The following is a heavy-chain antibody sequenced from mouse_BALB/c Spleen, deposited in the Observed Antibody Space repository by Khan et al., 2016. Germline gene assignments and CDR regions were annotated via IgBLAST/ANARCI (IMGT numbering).Heavy chain of an antibody. CDR3: TRSIEKHFDY. CDR2: ILPGSGST. Sequence: QVQLQQSGAELMKPGASVKISCKASGYTFSTYWIEWVKQRPGHGLEWIGEILPGSGSTHYNEKFKGKATFTEDTSSNTAYMQLSSLTSEDSAVYYCTRSIEKHFDYRGQVTTLTVSS. V-gene: IGHV1-9*01. CDR1: GYTFSTYW. J-gene: IGHJ2*01.